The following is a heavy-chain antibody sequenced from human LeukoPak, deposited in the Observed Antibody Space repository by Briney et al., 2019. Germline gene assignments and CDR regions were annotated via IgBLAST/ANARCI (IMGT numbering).Heavy chain of an antibody. J-gene: IGHJ6*02. CDR1: GGSISSYY. CDR2: IYYSGST. V-gene: IGHV4-59*08. Sequence: SETLSLTCTVSGGSISSYYWSWIRQPPGKGLEWIGYIYYSGSTNYNPSLKSRVTISVDTSKNQFSLKLSSVTAADTAVYYCARAHGITIFGVVDYYYGMDVWGQGTTVTVSS. D-gene: IGHD3-3*01. CDR3: ARAHGITIFGVVDYYYGMDV.